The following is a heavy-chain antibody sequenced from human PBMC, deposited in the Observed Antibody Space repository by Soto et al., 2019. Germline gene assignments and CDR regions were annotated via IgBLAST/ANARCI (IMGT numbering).Heavy chain of an antibody. D-gene: IGHD5-18*01. CDR3: ARDSGGSYGYQWYYYYGMDV. V-gene: IGHV1-18*04. J-gene: IGHJ6*02. CDR1: GYTFTSYV. Sequence: GASVKVSCKASGYTFTSYVISWVRQAPGQGLEWMGWISAYNGNTNYAQKLQGRVTMTTDTSTSTAYMELRSLRSDDTAVYYCARDSGGSYGYQWYYYYGMDVWGQGTTVTVSS. CDR2: ISAYNGNT.